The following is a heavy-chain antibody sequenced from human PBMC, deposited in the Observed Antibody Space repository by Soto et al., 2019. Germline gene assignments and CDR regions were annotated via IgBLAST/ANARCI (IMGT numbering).Heavy chain of an antibody. V-gene: IGHV3-23*01. J-gene: IGHJ4*02. CDR2: INDSGDRT. D-gene: IGHD4-17*01. CDR3: AKDRTPFYGDDVGGYCDY. Sequence: EVQLLESGVGLVQPGGSLRLSCVASGFTFRSYAMSWVRQAPGKGLEWVSSINDSGDRTYFAESVKGRFTISRDKSKNTLFLQMNSLRAEDTATYYCAKDRTPFYGDDVGGYCDYWGQGTLVTVSS. CDR1: GFTFRSYA.